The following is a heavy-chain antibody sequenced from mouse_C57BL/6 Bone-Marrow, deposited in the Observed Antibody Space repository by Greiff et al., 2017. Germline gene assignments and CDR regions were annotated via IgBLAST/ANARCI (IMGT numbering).Heavy chain of an antibody. CDR3: AENSWWYFDV. D-gene: IGHD1-1*01. Sequence: QVQLKESGPGLVQPSQSLSITCTASGFSLTSYGVHWVSQSPGKGLEWLGVIWRGGSTDYNAAFMPRLSITKDNTKSQVFFQKNSLQADDTAIYYCAENSWWYFDVWGTGTTVTVSS. CDR1: GFSLTSYG. J-gene: IGHJ1*03. CDR2: IWRGGST. V-gene: IGHV2-5*01.